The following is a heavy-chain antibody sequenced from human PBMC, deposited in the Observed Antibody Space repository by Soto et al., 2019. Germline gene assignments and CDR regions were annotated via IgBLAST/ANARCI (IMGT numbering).Heavy chain of an antibody. V-gene: IGHV3-23*01. CDR2: IRDSGDYT. CDR1: GFTFSDYA. J-gene: IGHJ4*02. Sequence: EVQLLESGGGLVQPGGSLRLWCVASGFTFSDYAMSWVRQAPGKGLQWVSDIRDSGDYTYYADSVKGRFTISRDNSKSTLFLQMDSLNADDTALYYCAKPSQEILTGHSPFDHWGQGTLVTVSS. D-gene: IGHD3-9*01. CDR3: AKPSQEILTGHSPFDH.